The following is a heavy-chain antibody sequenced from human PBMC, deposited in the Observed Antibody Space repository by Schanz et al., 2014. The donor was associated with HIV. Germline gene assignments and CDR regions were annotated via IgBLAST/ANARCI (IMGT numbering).Heavy chain of an antibody. J-gene: IGHJ4*02. CDR1: GFTFSTYM. CDR3: ARVSTIAGRPGFDY. V-gene: IGHV3-21*01. Sequence: EVQLLESGGGLVKPGGSLRLSCAASGFTFSTYMMNWVRQAPGKGLEWVASISSNTPYIYYAESVKGRFTISRDNARNSLYLQMNTLRPEDTAVYYCARVSTIAGRPGFDYWGLGALVTVSS. CDR2: ISSNTPYI. D-gene: IGHD6-6*01.